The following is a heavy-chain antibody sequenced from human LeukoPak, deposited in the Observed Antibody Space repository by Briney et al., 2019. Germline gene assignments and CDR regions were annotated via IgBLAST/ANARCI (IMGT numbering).Heavy chain of an antibody. Sequence: KTSETLSLTCAVYGGSFSGYYWSWIRQPPGKGLEWIGEINHSGSTNYNPSLKSRVTISVDTSKNQFSLKLSSVTAADTAVYYCARGDRGSPRERYYYYMDVWGKGTTVTVSS. V-gene: IGHV4-34*01. CDR1: GGSFSGYY. CDR2: INHSGST. CDR3: ARGDRGSPRERYYYYMDV. J-gene: IGHJ6*03. D-gene: IGHD5-24*01.